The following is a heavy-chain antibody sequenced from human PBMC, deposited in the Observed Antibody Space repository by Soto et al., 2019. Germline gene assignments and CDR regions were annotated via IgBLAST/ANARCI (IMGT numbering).Heavy chain of an antibody. CDR1: GYTFTTYA. CDR2: INADNGNT. V-gene: IGHV1-3*01. CDR3: ARGPKSGSYFLSYFDY. J-gene: IGHJ4*01. Sequence: QVQVVQSGAEVRKPGASVKVSCKASGYTFTTYAIHWVRQAPGQRLEWMGWINADNGNTKYSQKFQGRVTITRDTSASTAYMELSSLRSEDTAVYYCARGPKSGSYFLSYFDYWGHGTLVTVSS. D-gene: IGHD1-26*01.